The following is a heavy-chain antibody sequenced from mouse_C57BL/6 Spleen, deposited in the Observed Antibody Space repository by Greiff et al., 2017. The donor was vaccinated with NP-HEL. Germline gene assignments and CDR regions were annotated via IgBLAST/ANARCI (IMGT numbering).Heavy chain of an antibody. CDR1: GYSITSGYY. CDR3: ARDERGMDY. Sequence: ESGPGLVEPSQSLSLTCSVTGYSITSGYYWNWIRQFPGNKLEWMGYISYDGSNNYNPSLKNRISITRDTSKNQFFLKLNSVTTEDTATYYCARDERGMDYWGQGTSVTVSS. CDR2: ISYDGSN. V-gene: IGHV3-6*01. J-gene: IGHJ4*01.